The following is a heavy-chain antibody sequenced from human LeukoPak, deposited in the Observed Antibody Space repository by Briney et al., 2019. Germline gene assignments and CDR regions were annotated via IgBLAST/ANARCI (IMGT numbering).Heavy chain of an antibody. CDR3: ARAYDILSGLDY. D-gene: IGHD3-9*01. V-gene: IGHV3-53*01. CDR1: GFTVSSNY. J-gene: IGHJ4*02. CDR2: IYSGSNT. Sequence: GGSLRLSCAASGFTVSSNYMSWVRQAPGKGLEWVSVIYSGSNTYYADSVKGRFTISRDNSKNTLYLQMNSLRAEDTAVYYCARAYDILSGLDYWGQGTMVSVCS.